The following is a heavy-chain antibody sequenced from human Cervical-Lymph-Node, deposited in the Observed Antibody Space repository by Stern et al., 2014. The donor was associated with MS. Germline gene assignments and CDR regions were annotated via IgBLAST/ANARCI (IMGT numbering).Heavy chain of an antibody. J-gene: IGHJ6*02. D-gene: IGHD1-1*01. Sequence: QVQLVQPGAEVKKPGSSVKASCKASGGTFSSYAISWVRQAPGQGLEWMGGIIPIFGTANYAQKFQGRVTITADESTSTAYMELSSLRSEDTAVYYCARGETGTTAHYYYGMDVWGQGTTVTVSS. CDR1: GGTFSSYA. CDR2: IIPIFGTA. CDR3: ARGETGTTAHYYYGMDV. V-gene: IGHV1-69*01.